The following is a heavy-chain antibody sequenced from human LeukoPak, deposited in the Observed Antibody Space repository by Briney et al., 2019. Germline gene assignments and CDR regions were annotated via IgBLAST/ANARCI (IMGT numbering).Heavy chain of an antibody. D-gene: IGHD1-1*01. Sequence: GASVKVSCKVSGYSVTEFSMHWVRQAPGKGLEWMGGFDPEHGEAIHAQKFQGRVTMTEDTSTDTAYMELSSLRSEDAAVYYCASGISGAGTTGVLDYWGQGTLVTVSS. CDR2: FDPEHGEA. J-gene: IGHJ4*02. CDR3: ASGISGAGTTGVLDY. CDR1: GYSVTEFS. V-gene: IGHV1-24*01.